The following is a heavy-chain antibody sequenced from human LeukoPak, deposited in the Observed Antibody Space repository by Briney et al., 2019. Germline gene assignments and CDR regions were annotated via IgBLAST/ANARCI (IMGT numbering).Heavy chain of an antibody. V-gene: IGHV1-69*13. Sequence: ASVKVSCKASGYTFTSYYMHWVRQAPGQGLEWMGGIIPIFGTANYAQKFQGRVTITADESTSTAYMELSSLRSEDTAVYYCARAGAGDYYDSSGYYYWGQGTLVTVSS. CDR2: IIPIFGTA. CDR3: ARAGAGDYYDSSGYYY. D-gene: IGHD3-22*01. J-gene: IGHJ4*02. CDR1: GYTFTSYY.